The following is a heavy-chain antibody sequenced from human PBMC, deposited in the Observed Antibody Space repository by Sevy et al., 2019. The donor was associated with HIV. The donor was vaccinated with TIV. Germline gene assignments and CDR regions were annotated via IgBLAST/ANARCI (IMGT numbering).Heavy chain of an antibody. CDR3: ARVVAYCTGGTCFPGYYYGMDV. D-gene: IGHD2-15*01. V-gene: IGHV3-21*01. CDR1: GFTFSSYN. CDR2: ISSSSSSI. Sequence: GGSLRLSCAASGFTFSSYNMNWVRQAPGKGLEWVSYISSSSSSIYYADSVRGRFTISRDNAKNSLYLQMNSLRAEDTALYYCARVVAYCTGGTCFPGYYYGMDVWGQGTTVTVSS. J-gene: IGHJ6*02.